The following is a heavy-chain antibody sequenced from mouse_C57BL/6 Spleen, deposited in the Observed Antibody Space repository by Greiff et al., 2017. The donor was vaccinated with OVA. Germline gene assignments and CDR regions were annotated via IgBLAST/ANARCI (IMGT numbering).Heavy chain of an antibody. Sequence: QVQLQQSGAELVRPGTSVKVSCKASGYAFTNYLIEWVKQRPGQGLEWIGVINPGSGGTNYNEKFKGKATLTADKSSSTAYMQLSSLTSEDSAVYFCARSDYGSSPWFAYWGQGTLVTVSA. D-gene: IGHD1-1*01. V-gene: IGHV1-54*01. J-gene: IGHJ3*01. CDR2: INPGSGGT. CDR3: ARSDYGSSPWFAY. CDR1: GYAFTNYL.